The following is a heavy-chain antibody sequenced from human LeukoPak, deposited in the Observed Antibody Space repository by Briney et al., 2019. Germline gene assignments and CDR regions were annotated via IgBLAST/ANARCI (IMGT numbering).Heavy chain of an antibody. CDR3: VAYYDILTGYKY. Sequence: PGGSLRLSCAASGFTFSRYWMSWVRQAPGRGLEWVSSISSSSSYIYYADSVKGRFTISRDNAKNSLYLQMNSLRAEDTAVYYCVAYYDILTGYKYWGQGTLVTVSS. V-gene: IGHV3-21*01. CDR1: GFTFSRYW. CDR2: ISSSSSYI. D-gene: IGHD3-9*01. J-gene: IGHJ4*02.